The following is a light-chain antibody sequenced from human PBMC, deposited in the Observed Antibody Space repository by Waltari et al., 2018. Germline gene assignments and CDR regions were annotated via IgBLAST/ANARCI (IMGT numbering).Light chain of an antibody. CDR3: QQYNNWPRT. V-gene: IGKV3-15*01. Sequence: TGMNKPPATLSVSPGERVTLSCRASQSVAANLAWYQQKPGQAPSLLIYGASTRATGIPLRFSVSGSGTEFTLTISSLQSEDFAVYYCQQYNNWPRTFGQGTKLEI. CDR2: GAS. CDR1: QSVAAN. J-gene: IGKJ2*01.